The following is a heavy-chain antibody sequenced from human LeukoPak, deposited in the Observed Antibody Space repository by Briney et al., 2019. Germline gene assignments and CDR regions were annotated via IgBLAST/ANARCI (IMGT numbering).Heavy chain of an antibody. D-gene: IGHD1-26*01. CDR3: AGAGRSYYGAFDI. V-gene: IGHV3-30*02. CDR1: GFTFSSYG. J-gene: IGHJ3*02. Sequence: PGGSLRLSCAASGFTFSSYGMHWVRQAPGKGLEWVAFIRYDGSNKYYADSVKGRFTISRDNSKNTLYLQMNSLRAEDTAVYYCAGAGRSYYGAFDIWGQGTMVTVSS. CDR2: IRYDGSNK.